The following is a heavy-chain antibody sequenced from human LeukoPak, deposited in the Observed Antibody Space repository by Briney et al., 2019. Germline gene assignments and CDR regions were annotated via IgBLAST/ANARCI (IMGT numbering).Heavy chain of an antibody. D-gene: IGHD5-12*01. J-gene: IGHJ4*02. CDR3: ARGRYSNY. Sequence: SETLSLTCTVSGGSISSYYWSWIRQPPGKGLEWIGYIYYSGSTNYNPSLKSRVTISVDMSKNHISLKLSSVTAADTALYYCARGRYSNYWGQGTLVTVSS. V-gene: IGHV4-59*12. CDR1: GGSISSYY. CDR2: IYYSGST.